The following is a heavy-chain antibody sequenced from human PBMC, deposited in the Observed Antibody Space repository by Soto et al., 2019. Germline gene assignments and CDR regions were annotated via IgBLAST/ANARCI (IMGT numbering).Heavy chain of an antibody. CDR2: ISHDEGNK. CDR3: ARGASDFWGGYPEIHFFDS. V-gene: IGHV3-30-3*01. CDR1: EFTFSTYP. Sequence: QVLLVESGGGVVQPGGSLRLSCAASEFTFSTYPMHWVRQAPGKGLERVAVISHDEGNKYYGDSMKGRFTISRDNSKNTLYLQMNSLRGDDTAVYYCARGASDFWGGYPEIHFFDSWGQGTLVTVSS. J-gene: IGHJ4*02. D-gene: IGHD3-3*01.